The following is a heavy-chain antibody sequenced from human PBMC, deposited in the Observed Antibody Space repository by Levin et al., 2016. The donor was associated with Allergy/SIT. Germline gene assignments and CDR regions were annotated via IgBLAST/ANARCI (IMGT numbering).Heavy chain of an antibody. CDR2: IDHSGTT. V-gene: IGHV4-34*01. Sequence: SQTLSLTCAVYRGSSSGDYWSWIRQPPDKGLEWIAEIDHSGTTNTNPSLESRVTISLDTSKNQLSLKLTSVTAADTGVYYCARGSRGNWNNHSWWFDPWGQGTLVTVSS. CDR3: ARGSRGNWNNHSWWFDP. CDR1: RGSSSGDY. D-gene: IGHD1/OR15-1a*01. J-gene: IGHJ5*02.